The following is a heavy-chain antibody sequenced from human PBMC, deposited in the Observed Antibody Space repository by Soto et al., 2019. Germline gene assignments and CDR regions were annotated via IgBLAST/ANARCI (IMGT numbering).Heavy chain of an antibody. CDR1: GFTFSSYG. Sequence: GGSLRLSCAASGFTFSSYGMHWVRQAPGKGLEWVAIIWYDGSQKYYADSVKGRFTISRDNSKNTMYLQMNSLRDEDTAVYYCARDTQDDFWSGYYRDYWGQGTLVTVSS. V-gene: IGHV3-33*01. D-gene: IGHD3-3*01. J-gene: IGHJ4*02. CDR2: IWYDGSQK. CDR3: ARDTQDDFWSGYYRDY.